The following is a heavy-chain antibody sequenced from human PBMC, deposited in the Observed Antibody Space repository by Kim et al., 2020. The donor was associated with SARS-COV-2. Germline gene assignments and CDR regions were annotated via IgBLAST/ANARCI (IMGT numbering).Heavy chain of an antibody. J-gene: IGHJ4*02. CDR2: IYYSGST. Sequence: SETLSLTCTVSGGSISSGDYYWSWIRQPLGKGLEWIGYIYYSGSTYYNPSLKSRVTISVDTSKNQFSLKLSSVTAADTAVYYCARADEQQLGYWGQGTLVTVSS. CDR1: GGSISSGDYY. D-gene: IGHD6-13*01. CDR3: ARADEQQLGY. V-gene: IGHV4-30-4*01.